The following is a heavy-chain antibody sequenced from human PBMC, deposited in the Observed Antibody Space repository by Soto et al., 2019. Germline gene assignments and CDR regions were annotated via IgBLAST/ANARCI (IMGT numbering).Heavy chain of an antibody. V-gene: IGHV4-61*01. CDR1: GSSVRLGSYY. Sequence: SETLSLTRTLSGSSVRLGSYYWSWIRQPPGKGLEWIWYIYYSGSANYNPSLKSRVTISVDTSKNQFSLKLSSVTAADTAMYFCAIIYDTSGYHPNYSDYWGQGTLVTVSS. CDR2: IYYSGSA. CDR3: AIIYDTSGYHPNYSDY. J-gene: IGHJ4*02. D-gene: IGHD3-22*01.